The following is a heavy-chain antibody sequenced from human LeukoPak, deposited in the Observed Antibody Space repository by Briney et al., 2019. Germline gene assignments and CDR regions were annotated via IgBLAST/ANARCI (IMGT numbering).Heavy chain of an antibody. J-gene: IGHJ4*02. V-gene: IGHV4-38-2*01. CDR1: GYSISSGYY. D-gene: IGHD5-24*01. Sequence: SETLSLTCAVSGYSISSGYYWGWIRQPSGKGLEWIGTIYHSGSTSYNPSLKSRVTISVDTSKNQFFLKLSSVTAADTAVYYCARSGDAYTPNYWGQGTLVTVSS. CDR2: IYHSGST. CDR3: ARSGDAYTPNY.